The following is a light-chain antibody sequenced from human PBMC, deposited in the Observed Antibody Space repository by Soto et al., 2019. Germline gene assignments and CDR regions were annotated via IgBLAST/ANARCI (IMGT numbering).Light chain of an antibody. J-gene: IGKJ4*01. Sequence: DIPMTQSPSTLSASVGDRVTITCRASQSISNWLAWYQQKPGKAPKLLIYKTSNLDSGVPSRFSGSGSGTEFSLTISNLQPDDFATYYCQQYKSFSLTFGGGTRLEVK. CDR2: KTS. V-gene: IGKV1-5*03. CDR1: QSISNW. CDR3: QQYKSFSLT.